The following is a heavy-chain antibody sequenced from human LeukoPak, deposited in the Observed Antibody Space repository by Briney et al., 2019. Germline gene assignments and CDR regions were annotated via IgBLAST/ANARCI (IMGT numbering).Heavy chain of an antibody. V-gene: IGHV4-34*01. CDR3: ARGLAGWRPAIYFDY. Sequence: PSETLSLTCAVYGGSFSGYYWSWIRQPPGKGLEWMGEINHSGSTNYNPSLKSRVTISVDTSKNQFSLKLSSVTAADTAVYYCARGLAGWRPAIYFDYWGQGTLVTVSS. D-gene: IGHD2-2*01. CDR1: GGSFSGYY. CDR2: INHSGST. J-gene: IGHJ4*02.